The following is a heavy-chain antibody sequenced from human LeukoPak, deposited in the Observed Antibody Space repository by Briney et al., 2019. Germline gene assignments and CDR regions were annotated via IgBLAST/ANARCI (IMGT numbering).Heavy chain of an antibody. V-gene: IGHV1-69*04. J-gene: IGHJ4*02. Sequence: SVKVSCKASGGTFSSYAISWVRQAPGQGLEWMGRIIPILGIANYAQKFQGRVTITADKSTSTAYMELSSLRSEDTAVYYCARGAGFAEPLPEYWGQGTLLTVSS. CDR3: ARGAGFAEPLPEY. CDR2: IIPILGIA. D-gene: IGHD1-14*01. CDR1: GGTFSSYA.